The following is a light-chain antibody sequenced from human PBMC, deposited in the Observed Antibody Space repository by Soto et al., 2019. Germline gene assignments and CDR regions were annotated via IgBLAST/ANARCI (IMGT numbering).Light chain of an antibody. J-gene: IGKJ4*01. CDR3: QQRSNWLT. CDR2: DAS. CDR1: QSMGSY. Sequence: EIVLTQSPATLSLSPGERAALSCMASQSMGSYLTWYHQKPGQAPRLLIYDASNRATGIPARFSGSESGTDFTLTISSLEPEDFAVYFCQQRSNWLTFGGGTKVEMK. V-gene: IGKV3-11*01.